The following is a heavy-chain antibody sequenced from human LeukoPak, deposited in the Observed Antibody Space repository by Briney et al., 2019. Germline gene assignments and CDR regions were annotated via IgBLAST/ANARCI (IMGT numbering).Heavy chain of an antibody. V-gene: IGHV4-59*01. J-gene: IGHJ4*02. CDR2: IYYSGST. CDR1: GGSISSYY. CDR3: ARETGGYSSSTSCYQIDY. D-gene: IGHD2-2*01. Sequence: SETLSLTCTVSGGSISSYYWSWIRQPPGKGLEWIGYIYYSGSTNYNPSLKSRVTISVDTSKNQFSLKLSSVTAADTAVYYCARETGGYSSSTSCYQIDYWGQGTLVTVSS.